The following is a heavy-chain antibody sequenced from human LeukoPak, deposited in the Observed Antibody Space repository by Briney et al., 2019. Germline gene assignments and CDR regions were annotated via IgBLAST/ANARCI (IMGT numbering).Heavy chain of an antibody. Sequence: SETLSLTCTVSGGSISSSSYYWGWIRQPPGKGLEWIGSIYYSGSTYYNLSLKSRVTISVDTSKNQFSLKLSSVTAADTAVYYCARHGNWIHYYYYYMDVWGKGTTVTVS. J-gene: IGHJ6*03. CDR1: GGSISSSSYY. CDR3: ARHGNWIHYYYYYMDV. D-gene: IGHD5-18*01. V-gene: IGHV4-39*01. CDR2: IYYSGST.